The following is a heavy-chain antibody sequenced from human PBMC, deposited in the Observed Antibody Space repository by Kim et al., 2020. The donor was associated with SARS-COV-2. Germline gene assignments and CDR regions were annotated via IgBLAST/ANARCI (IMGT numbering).Heavy chain of an antibody. J-gene: IGHJ4*02. Sequence: ASVKVSCKASGYQFTSFAITWVRQAPGQGFEWMGWYRPYNDDTKYGQRFKDRVTMTADPYTGTSYMEWRGLKSDDTAVYYCTRHQEGYFGEFWGQGTLVTVSS. CDR2: YRPYNDDT. CDR1: GYQFTSFA. CDR3: TRHQEGYFGEF. D-gene: IGHD4-17*01. V-gene: IGHV1-18*04.